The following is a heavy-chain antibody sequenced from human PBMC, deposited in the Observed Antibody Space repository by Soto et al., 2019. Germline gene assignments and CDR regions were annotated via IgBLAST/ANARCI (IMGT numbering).Heavy chain of an antibody. D-gene: IGHD5-12*01. V-gene: IGHV1-69*02. CDR1: GGTFSNST. Sequence: QVQLVQSGAEVRKPGSSVKVSCQASGGTFSNSTVPWVRQAPGQGLEWMGRLIPILGLANYAQKFRGRLTITADKSTTTAYMELRSLRSEDTAIYYCARFKLGDDYWGQGTVVTVSS. CDR2: LIPILGLA. J-gene: IGHJ4*02. CDR3: ARFKLGDDY.